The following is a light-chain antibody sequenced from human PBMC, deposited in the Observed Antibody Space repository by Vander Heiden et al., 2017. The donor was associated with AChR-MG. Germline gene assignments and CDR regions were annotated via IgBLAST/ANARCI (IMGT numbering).Light chain of an antibody. J-gene: IGLJ2*01. CDR1: KLGDKY. CDR2: QDS. CDR3: QAWDSSTLVV. V-gene: IGLV3-1*01. Sequence: SYELTQPPSVSVSPGQTASITCSGDKLGDKYACWYQQKPGQSPVLVIYQDSKRPSGIPERFSGSNSGNTATLTISGTQAMDEADYYCQAWDSSTLVVFGGGTKLTVI.